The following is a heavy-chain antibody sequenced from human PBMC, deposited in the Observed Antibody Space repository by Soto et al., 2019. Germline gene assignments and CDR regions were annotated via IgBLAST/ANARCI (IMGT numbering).Heavy chain of an antibody. J-gene: IGHJ6*03. V-gene: IGHV3-7*01. CDR2: IKQDGSEK. Sequence: GGSLRLSCAASGFTFSSYWMSWVRQAPGKGLEWVANIKQDGSEKYYVDSVKGRFTISRDNAKNSLYLQMNSLRAEDTAVYYCARSTYYDFWSGYYTDHYYYYMDVWGKGTTVTVSS. D-gene: IGHD3-3*01. CDR3: ARSTYYDFWSGYYTDHYYYYMDV. CDR1: GFTFSSYW.